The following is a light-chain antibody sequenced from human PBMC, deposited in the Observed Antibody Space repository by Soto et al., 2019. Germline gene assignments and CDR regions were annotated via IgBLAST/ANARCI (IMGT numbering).Light chain of an antibody. Sequence: QSVLTQPASVSGSPGQSITISCTGTSSDVGGYKYVSWYQQHPGKVPKLMIFEVSNRPSGVSHRFSGSRSGNTASLTISGLQAEDEADYYCSSYTAISTLVFGGGTKLTVL. J-gene: IGLJ3*02. CDR2: EVS. V-gene: IGLV2-14*01. CDR1: SSDVGGYKY. CDR3: SSYTAISTLV.